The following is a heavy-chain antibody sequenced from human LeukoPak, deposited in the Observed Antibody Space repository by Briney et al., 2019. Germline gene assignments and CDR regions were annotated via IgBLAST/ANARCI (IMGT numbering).Heavy chain of an antibody. CDR3: ARGGRRDGYNS. D-gene: IGHD5-24*01. J-gene: IGHJ4*02. V-gene: IGHV4-59*01. CDR1: GGSISSYY. Sequence: SETLSLTCTVSGGSISSYYWNWIRQPPGKGLEWIGYIYYSGSTNYNPSLKSRVTISVDASKNQFSLKLSSVTAADTAVYYCARGGRRDGYNSWGQGTLVTVSS. CDR2: IYYSGST.